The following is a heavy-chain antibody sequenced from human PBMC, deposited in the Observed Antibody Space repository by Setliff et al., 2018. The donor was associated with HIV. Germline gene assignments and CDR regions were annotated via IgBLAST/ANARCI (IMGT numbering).Heavy chain of an antibody. V-gene: IGHV3-23*01. Sequence: MRLSCAASGFTFNYHAMTWVRQAPGKGLEWVSGISGSGDSTFYAHSVKGRFTISRDNSRDTLYLEMNNLRAEDTALYYCAKDYTPTFWEYNWFDVWGQGTQVTVSS. J-gene: IGHJ5*02. CDR2: ISGSGDST. CDR3: AKDYTPTFWEYNWFDV. CDR1: GFTFNYHA. D-gene: IGHD3-16*01.